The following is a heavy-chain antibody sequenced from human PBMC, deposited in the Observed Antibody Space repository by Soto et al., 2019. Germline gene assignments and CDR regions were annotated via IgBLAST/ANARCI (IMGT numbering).Heavy chain of an antibody. Sequence: ASVKVSCKASGYTFTSYGVSWVRQAPGQGLEWMGWISAYNGKTNYAQKLQGRVTMTTDTSTSTAYMELRSLRSDDTAVYYCAGGTDAGYCTNGVCHFGFDYWGQGTLVTVSS. CDR1: GYTFTSYG. D-gene: IGHD2-8*01. CDR2: ISAYNGKT. V-gene: IGHV1-18*01. J-gene: IGHJ4*02. CDR3: AGGTDAGYCTNGVCHFGFDY.